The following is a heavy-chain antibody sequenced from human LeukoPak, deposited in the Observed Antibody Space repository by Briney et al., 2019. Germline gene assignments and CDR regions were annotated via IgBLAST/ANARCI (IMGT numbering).Heavy chain of an antibody. CDR1: GFTFSDYY. CDR2: ISSSSSYT. Sequence: GGSLRLSCAASGFTFSDYYMSWIRQAPGKGLEWVSYISSSSSYTNYADSVKGRFTISRDNAKNSLYLQMNSLRAEDTAVYYCARDPGPRQVTTYYYGMDVWGEGTTVTVSS. J-gene: IGHJ6*04. D-gene: IGHD4-17*01. V-gene: IGHV3-11*06. CDR3: ARDPGPRQVTTYYYGMDV.